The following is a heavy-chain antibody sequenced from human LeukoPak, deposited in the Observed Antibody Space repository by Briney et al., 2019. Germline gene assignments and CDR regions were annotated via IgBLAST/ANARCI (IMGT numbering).Heavy chain of an antibody. Sequence: ASVTVSCKASGYTFTGYYMHWVRQAPGQGREWMGWIKPNSGGTNYAQKFQGRVTMPRDTSISTAYMELSRLRSDDTAVYYCASLSGWYDAFDIWGQGTMVTVSS. J-gene: IGHJ3*02. CDR2: IKPNSGGT. CDR1: GYTFTGYY. CDR3: ASLSGWYDAFDI. D-gene: IGHD6-19*01. V-gene: IGHV1-2*02.